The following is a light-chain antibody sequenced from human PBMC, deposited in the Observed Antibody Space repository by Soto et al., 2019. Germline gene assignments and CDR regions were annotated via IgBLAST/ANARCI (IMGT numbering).Light chain of an antibody. J-gene: IGKJ4*02. V-gene: IGKV1-39*01. CDR3: QQSNKLPRT. CDR1: QSISTN. CDR2: AAS. Sequence: SVVDGLSINYRASQSISTNLDWFQQKPGKAPKLLIYAASSLESGVPSRFSGSGSGTDFTLTISSLQPEDFAIYYWQQSNKLPRTFGGGTKVDIK.